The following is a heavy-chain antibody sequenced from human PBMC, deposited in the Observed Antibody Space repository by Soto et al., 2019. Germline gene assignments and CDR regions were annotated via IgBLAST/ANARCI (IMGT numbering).Heavy chain of an antibody. J-gene: IGHJ4*02. Sequence: QVQLVQSGAEVKKPGSSVKVSCKASGGTFSSYAISWVRQAPGQGLEWMGGIIPIFGTANYAQKFQGGVTITADESTSTAYMELSSLRSEDTAVYYCARITGEDDFWSGYCDYWGQGTLVTVSS. CDR2: IIPIFGTA. V-gene: IGHV1-69*12. CDR1: GGTFSSYA. CDR3: ARITGEDDFWSGYCDY. D-gene: IGHD3-3*01.